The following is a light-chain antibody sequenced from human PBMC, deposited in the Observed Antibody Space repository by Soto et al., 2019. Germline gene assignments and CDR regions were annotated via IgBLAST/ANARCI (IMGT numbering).Light chain of an antibody. V-gene: IGLV1-44*01. CDR2: SNT. CDR1: SSNIGSNT. J-gene: IGLJ1*01. CDR3: AVWDDSLNGGV. Sequence: QSVLTQPPSVSVTPGQRVTISCSGSSSNIGSNTVNWYRQLPETAPKLLISSNTQRPSGGPDRFSGSKSGTSASLAISGLQSEDEADYCCAVWDDSLNGGVFGTGTKLTVL.